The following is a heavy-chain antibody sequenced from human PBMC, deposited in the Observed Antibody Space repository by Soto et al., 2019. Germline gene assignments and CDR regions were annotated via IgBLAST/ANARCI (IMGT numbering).Heavy chain of an antibody. CDR2: INPSGGST. D-gene: IGHD4-17*01. CDR3: ARARLRGENWSDP. CDR1: GYTFTSYY. J-gene: IGHJ5*02. Sequence: QVQLVQSGAEVKKPGASVKVSCKASGYTFTSYYMHWVRQAPGQGLEWMGIINPSGGSTSYAQKFQGRVTMTGDTSASTVYMELSSRRSEDTAVYYCARARLRGENWSDPWGQGTLVTVSS. V-gene: IGHV1-46*01.